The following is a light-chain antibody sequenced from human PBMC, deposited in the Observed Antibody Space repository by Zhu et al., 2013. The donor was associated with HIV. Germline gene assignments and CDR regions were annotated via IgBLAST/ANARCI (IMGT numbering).Light chain of an antibody. CDR3: QQYSSSPLT. CDR2: GAS. J-gene: IGKJ4*01. Sequence: DIVLTQSPGTLSLSPGERATLSCRASQSVSSNFLAWYQQKPGQAPRLLIYGASTRATGIPDRFSGSGSGTDFTLTISRLEPEDFAVYYCQQYSSSPLTFGGGTKVEIK. CDR1: QSVSSNF. V-gene: IGKV3-20*01.